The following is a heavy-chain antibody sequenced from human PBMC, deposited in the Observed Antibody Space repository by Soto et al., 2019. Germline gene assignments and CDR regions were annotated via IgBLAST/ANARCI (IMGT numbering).Heavy chain of an antibody. D-gene: IGHD3-3*02. V-gene: IGHV4-39*01. CDR1: GGSISSSSYY. CDR3: ARISRSFDGFDI. CDR2: IYYSGST. Sequence: HLQLQESGPGLVKPSETLSLTCTISGGSISSSSYYWGWIRHPPGKGLEWIGSIYYSGSTYYTPSLTSRVTISVDTSKNQFALKLSSVTAADTAVYYCARISRSFDGFDIWGQGTMVTVSS. J-gene: IGHJ3*02.